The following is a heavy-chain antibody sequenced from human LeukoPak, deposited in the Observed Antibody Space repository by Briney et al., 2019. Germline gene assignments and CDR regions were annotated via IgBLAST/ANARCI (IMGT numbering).Heavy chain of an antibody. CDR1: GFTFDDYG. CDR3: ARDYDSSGYSDAFDI. J-gene: IGHJ3*02. CDR2: INWNGGST. V-gene: IGHV3-20*04. Sequence: GGSLRLSCAASGFTFDDYGMSWVRQAPGKGLEWVSGINWNGGSTGYADSVKGRFTISRDNAKNSLYLQMNSLRDEDTALYYCARDYDSSGYSDAFDIWGQGTMVTVSS. D-gene: IGHD3-22*01.